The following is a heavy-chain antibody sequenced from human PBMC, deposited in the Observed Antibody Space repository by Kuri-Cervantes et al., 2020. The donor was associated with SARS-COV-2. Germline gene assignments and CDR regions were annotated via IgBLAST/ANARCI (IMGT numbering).Heavy chain of an antibody. Sequence: GGSLRLSCAAPGFTLGTYSMNWVRQAPGKGLEWVSSISGSGVGTYYADSVKGRFTISRDNPKNTLYLQMNSLRAEDSALYYCAKVGLSFDYWGQGTLVTVSS. CDR3: AKVGLSFDY. J-gene: IGHJ4*02. CDR1: GFTLGTYS. V-gene: IGHV3-23*01. D-gene: IGHD2/OR15-2a*01. CDR2: ISGSGVGT.